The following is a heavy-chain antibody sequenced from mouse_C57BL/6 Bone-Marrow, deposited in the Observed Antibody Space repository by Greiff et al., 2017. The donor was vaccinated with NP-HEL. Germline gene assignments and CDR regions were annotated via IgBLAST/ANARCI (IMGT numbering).Heavy chain of an antibody. D-gene: IGHD2-10*01. CDR3: ARLGPYCGG. J-gene: IGHJ2*01. CDR2: IYPSDSET. CDR1: GYTFTSYW. Sequence: QVQLQQPGAELVRPGSSVKLSCKASGYTFTSYWMDWVKQRPGQGLEWIGNIYPSDSETHYNQKFKDKATLTVDKSSSTAYMQLSSLTSEDSAVYYCARLGPYCGGWGKGTTLTVSS. V-gene: IGHV1-61*01.